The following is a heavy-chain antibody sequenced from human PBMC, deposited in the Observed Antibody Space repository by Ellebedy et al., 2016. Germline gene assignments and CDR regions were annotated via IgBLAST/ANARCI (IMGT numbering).Heavy chain of an antibody. CDR2: ISSSSSTI. CDR1: GFTFSSYS. J-gene: IGHJ6*02. CDR3: TRKSVMDV. Sequence: GESLKISCAASGFTFSSYSMNWVRQAPGKGLEWVSYISSSSSTIYYADSVKGRFTISRDNAKNSLYLQMNSLRAEDTAVYYCTRKSVMDVWGQGTTVTVSS. V-gene: IGHV3-48*01.